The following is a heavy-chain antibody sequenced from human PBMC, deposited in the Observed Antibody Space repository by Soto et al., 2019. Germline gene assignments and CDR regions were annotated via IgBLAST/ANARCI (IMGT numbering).Heavy chain of an antibody. J-gene: IGHJ6*03. CDR1: Y. CDR3: ARRKCRQPLDYCYYMDV. V-gene: IGHV4-39*01. D-gene: IGHD2-15*01. CDR2: IYYSGST. Sequence: YWGLLRQPPGKGLEWIGSIYYSGSTYYNPSLKSRVTISVDTSKNQFSLKLSSVTAADTAVYYCARRKCRQPLDYCYYMDVWGKGTTVTVSS.